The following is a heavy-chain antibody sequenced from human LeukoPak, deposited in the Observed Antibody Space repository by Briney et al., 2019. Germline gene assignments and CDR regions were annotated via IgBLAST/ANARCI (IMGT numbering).Heavy chain of an antibody. V-gene: IGHV4-30-2*01. Sequence: SQTLSLTCAVSGGSISRGGYSWIWIRQPPGKGLEWIGYIYHSGSTYYNPSLKSRVTISVDRSKNQFSLKLSSVTAADTAVYYCARGFDWLLRDWGQGTLVTVSS. CDR2: IYHSGST. D-gene: IGHD3-9*01. CDR3: ARGFDWLLRD. J-gene: IGHJ4*02. CDR1: GGSISRGGYS.